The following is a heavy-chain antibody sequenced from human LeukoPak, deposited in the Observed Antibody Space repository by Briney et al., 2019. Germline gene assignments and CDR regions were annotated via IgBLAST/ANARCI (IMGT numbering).Heavy chain of an antibody. Sequence: PGGSLRLSCAASGFTFSGSAMHWVRQASGKGLEWVGRIRTKYNNYATTYGASVKGRFTISTDDSKNTAYLQMNSLKTEDTAVYYCANYDNSGNYYVNYWGQGTLVTVSS. CDR1: GFTFSGSA. CDR2: IRTKYNNYAT. CDR3: ANYDNSGNYYVNY. J-gene: IGHJ4*02. V-gene: IGHV3-73*01. D-gene: IGHD3-22*01.